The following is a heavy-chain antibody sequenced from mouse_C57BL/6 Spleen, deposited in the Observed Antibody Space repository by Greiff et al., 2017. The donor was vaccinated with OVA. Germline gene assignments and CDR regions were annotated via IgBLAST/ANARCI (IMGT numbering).Heavy chain of an antibody. Sequence: QVQLQQSGPELVKPGASVKLSCKASGYTFTSYDINWVKQRPGQGLEWIGWIYPRDGSTKYNEKFKGKATLTVDTSSSTAYMELHSLTSEDSAVYFCSRYGSSSFYAMDYWGQGTSVTVSS. CDR3: SRYGSSSFYAMDY. J-gene: IGHJ4*01. CDR2: IYPRDGST. CDR1: GYTFTSYD. V-gene: IGHV1-85*01. D-gene: IGHD1-1*01.